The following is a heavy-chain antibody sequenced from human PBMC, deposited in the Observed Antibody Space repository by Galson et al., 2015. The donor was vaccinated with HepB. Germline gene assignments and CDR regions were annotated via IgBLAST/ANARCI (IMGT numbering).Heavy chain of an antibody. CDR3: ARVAPEGAVAGRGNTYFDL. V-gene: IGHV3-21*01. CDR1: GFRFSSYS. D-gene: IGHD6-19*01. CDR2: INTGGTHI. J-gene: IGHJ6*02. Sequence: SLRLSCAASGFRFSSYSMNWVRQAAGKGLEWVSSINTGGTHIYYADSGKGRFTISRDNAENSLFLQMNSLRVDDTAVYYCARVAPEGAVAGRGNTYFDLWGPGTTVIVSS.